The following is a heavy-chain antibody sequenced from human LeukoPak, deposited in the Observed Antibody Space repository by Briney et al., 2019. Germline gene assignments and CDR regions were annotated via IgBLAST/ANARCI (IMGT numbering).Heavy chain of an antibody. CDR1: GGSISSGGYY. V-gene: IGHV4-31*03. J-gene: IGHJ4*02. CDR2: IYYSGST. CDR3: ARCRAGYGGNYFDY. Sequence: PSRTLSLTCTVSGGSISSGGYYWSWIRQHPGKGLEWIGYIYYSGSTYYNPSLKSRVTISVDTSKNQFSLKLSSVTAADTAVYYCARCRAGYGGNYFDYWGQGTLVTVSS. D-gene: IGHD4-23*01.